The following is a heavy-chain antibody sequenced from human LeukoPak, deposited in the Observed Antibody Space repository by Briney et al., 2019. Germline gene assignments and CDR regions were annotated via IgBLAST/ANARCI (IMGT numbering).Heavy chain of an antibody. CDR2: IYPCGSDN. CDR1: GYSFTSYW. V-gene: IGHV5-51*01. J-gene: IGHJ4*02. CDR3: ARLGYHGSGSSDLDY. Sequence: GESLKISFKGSGYSFTSYWIGWVRQMPGKGLEGMGSIYPCGSDNRYSRSFQGQVTISADKSISTAYPQWSSLKASDTAMYYCARLGYHGSGSSDLDYWGQGTLVTVSS. D-gene: IGHD3-10*01.